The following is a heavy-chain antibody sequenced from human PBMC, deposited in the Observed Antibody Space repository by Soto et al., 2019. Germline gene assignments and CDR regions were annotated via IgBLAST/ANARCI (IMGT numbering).Heavy chain of an antibody. CDR2: ISGSGGST. CDR3: AKEMAIVVVPAAIGYYYYGMDV. Sequence: VQLLESGGGLVQPGGSLRLSCAASGFTFSSYAMSWVRQAPGKGLEWVSAISGSGGSTYYADSVKGRFTISRDNSKNTLYLQMNSLRAEDTAVYYCAKEMAIVVVPAAIGYYYYGMDVWGQGTTVTVSS. J-gene: IGHJ6*02. V-gene: IGHV3-23*01. D-gene: IGHD2-2*01. CDR1: GFTFSSYA.